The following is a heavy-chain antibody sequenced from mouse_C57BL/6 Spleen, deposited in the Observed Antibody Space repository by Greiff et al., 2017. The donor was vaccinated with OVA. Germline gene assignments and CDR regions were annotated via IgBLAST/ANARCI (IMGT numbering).Heavy chain of an antibody. CDR3: ARYYGSSYWYFDV. J-gene: IGHJ1*03. CDR2: INPGSGGT. D-gene: IGHD1-1*01. CDR1: GYAFTNYL. V-gene: IGHV1-54*01. Sequence: QVHVKQSGAELVRPGTSVKVSCKASGYAFTNYLIEWVKQRPGQGLEWIGVINPGSGGTNYNEKFKGKATLTADKSSSTAYMQLSSLTSEDSAVYFCARYYGSSYWYFDVWGTGTTVTVSS.